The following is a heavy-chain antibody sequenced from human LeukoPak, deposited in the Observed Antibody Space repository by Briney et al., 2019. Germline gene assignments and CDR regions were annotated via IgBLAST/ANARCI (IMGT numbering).Heavy chain of an antibody. V-gene: IGHV4-39*01. CDR3: ARQRGVWYSNNLYPYYFDY. CDR1: GGSISISSHY. J-gene: IGHJ4*02. Sequence: SETLSLTCSVSGGSISISSHYWGWIRQPPGEALEWIGTIYYSGSTYYNPSLKSRVTISVDTSKNQFSLRLSSVTAADTAVYYCARQRGVWYSNNLYPYYFDYWGQGALVTVSS. CDR2: IYYSGST. D-gene: IGHD6-13*01.